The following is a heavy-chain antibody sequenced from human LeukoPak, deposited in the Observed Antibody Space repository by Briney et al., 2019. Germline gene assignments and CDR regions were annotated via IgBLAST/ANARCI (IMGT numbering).Heavy chain of an antibody. CDR3: ARGYSSGWSAFDY. V-gene: IGHV3-21*01. CDR1: GFTFSSYY. J-gene: IGHJ4*02. Sequence: PGGSLRLSCAASGFTFSSYYMNWVRQAPGRGLEWVSSIGSTSSYIYYADSVRGRFTISRDNADNSLYLQVNSLRAEDTAVYYCARGYSSGWSAFDYWGQGTLVTVSS. CDR2: IGSTSSYI. D-gene: IGHD6-19*01.